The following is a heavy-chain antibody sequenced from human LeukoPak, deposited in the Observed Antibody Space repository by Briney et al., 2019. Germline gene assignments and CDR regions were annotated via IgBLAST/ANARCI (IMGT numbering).Heavy chain of an antibody. CDR1: GFTFSSYS. D-gene: IGHD2-2*01. Sequence: GGSLRLSCAASGFTFSSYSMNWVRQVPGKGLEWVSSISSSSSYIYYADSVKGRFTISRDNAKNSLYLQMNSLRAEDTAVYYCARLARNRYCSSTSCSPNWFDPWGQGTLVTVSS. CDR2: ISSSSSYI. CDR3: ARLARNRYCSSTSCSPNWFDP. V-gene: IGHV3-21*01. J-gene: IGHJ5*02.